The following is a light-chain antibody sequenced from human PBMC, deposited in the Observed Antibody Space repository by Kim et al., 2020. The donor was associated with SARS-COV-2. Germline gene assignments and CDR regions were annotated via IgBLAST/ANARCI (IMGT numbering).Light chain of an antibody. CDR3: QSFDGTLSGV. CDR2: GNN. J-gene: IGLJ3*02. CDR1: SSNIGANYD. V-gene: IGLV1-40*01. Sequence: GQRVTISCTGSSSNIGANYDVHWYQQRPGTAPKLLIFGNNNRPSGVPDRFSASKSGTSASLAITGLQAEDEADYYCQSFDGTLSGVFGGGTQLTVL.